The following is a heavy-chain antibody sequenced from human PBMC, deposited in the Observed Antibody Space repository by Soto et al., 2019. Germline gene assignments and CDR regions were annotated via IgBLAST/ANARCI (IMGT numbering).Heavy chain of an antibody. Sequence: SVKVSCQALGNTFTYRYLHWVRQAPGQALEWMRWITPFSGDVHYAQKFQERVTITRDRSINTAYMQMSSLRSEDTAMYFCASGGAGSGPFTWELPDHWGQGTLVTVSS. CDR2: ITPFSGDV. D-gene: IGHD1-26*01. CDR1: GNTFTYRY. CDR3: ASGGAGSGPFTWELPDH. J-gene: IGHJ4*02. V-gene: IGHV1-45*02.